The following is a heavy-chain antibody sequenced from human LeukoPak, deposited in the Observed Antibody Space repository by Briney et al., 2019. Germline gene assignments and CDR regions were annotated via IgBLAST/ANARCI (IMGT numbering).Heavy chain of an antibody. CDR3: ARDEGTTVTDY. J-gene: IGHJ4*02. D-gene: IGHD4-17*01. V-gene: IGHV1-24*01. CDR2: FDPETGET. CDR1: GYTLTELS. Sequence: GASVKVSCKVSGYTLTELSMHWVRQAPGKGLEWMGGFDPETGETIYAQKFQGRVSMTRDTSLSTAYMELSSLRSDDTAVYYCARDEGTTVTDYWGQGTLVTVSS.